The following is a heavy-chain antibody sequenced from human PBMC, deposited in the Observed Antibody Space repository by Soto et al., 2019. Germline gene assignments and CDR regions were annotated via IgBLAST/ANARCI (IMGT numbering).Heavy chain of an antibody. Sequence: PGESLKISCKGSGYSFTSYWIGWVRQMPGKGLEWMGIIYPGDSDTRYSPYFQGQVTISADKSISTAYLQWSSLKASDTAMYYCARYGRADYGDCCGWFDPWGQGTLVTVSS. D-gene: IGHD4-17*01. J-gene: IGHJ5*02. V-gene: IGHV5-51*01. CDR2: IYPGDSDT. CDR3: ARYGRADYGDCCGWFDP. CDR1: GYSFTSYW.